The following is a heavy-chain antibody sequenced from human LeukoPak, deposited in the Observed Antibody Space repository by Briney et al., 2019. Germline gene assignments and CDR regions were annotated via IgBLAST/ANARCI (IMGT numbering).Heavy chain of an antibody. V-gene: IGHV4-34*01. CDR3: ARIDSSGWYPGY. J-gene: IGHJ4*02. D-gene: IGHD6-19*01. CDR2: INHSGST. CDR1: GGSFSGYY. Sequence: PSETLSLTCAVYGGSFSGYYWSWIRQPPGKGLEWIGEINHSGSTNYNPSLKSRVTISVDTSKNHFSLKLSSVTAADTTVYYCARIDSSGWYPGYWGQGTLVTVSS.